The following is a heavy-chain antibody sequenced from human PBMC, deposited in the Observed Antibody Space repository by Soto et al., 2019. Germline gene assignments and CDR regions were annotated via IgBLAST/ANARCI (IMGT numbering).Heavy chain of an antibody. Sequence: QVQLVQSGAEEKKPGASVKVSCKASGYTFTSYAMHWVRQAPGQRLEWMGWSNAGNGNTKYSQKFQGRVTITRETXXXXXXXXXXXXXXXXXXXXXXXXXXXXXXIDDYWGQGTLVTVSS. CDR3: XXXXXXXXIDDY. V-gene: IGHV1-3*05. CDR1: GYTFTSYA. CDR2: SNAGNGNT. D-gene: IGHD2-21*01. J-gene: IGHJ4*02.